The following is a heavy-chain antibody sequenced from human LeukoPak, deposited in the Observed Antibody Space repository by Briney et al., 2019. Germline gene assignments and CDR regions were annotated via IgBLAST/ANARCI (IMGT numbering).Heavy chain of an antibody. D-gene: IGHD2-21*02. J-gene: IGHJ4*02. CDR1: GGSISSYY. V-gene: IGHV4-59*12. Sequence: SETLSLTCTVSGGSISSYYWSWIRQPPGKGLEWIGYIYYSGSTNYNPSLKSRVTISVDTSKNQFSLKLSSVTAADTAVYYCARRRCGGDCYSDYWGQGTLVTVSS. CDR3: ARRRCGGDCYSDY. CDR2: IYYSGST.